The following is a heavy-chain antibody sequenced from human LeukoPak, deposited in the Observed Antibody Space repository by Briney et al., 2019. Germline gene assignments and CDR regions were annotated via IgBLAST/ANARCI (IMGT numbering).Heavy chain of an antibody. CDR3: AKGQEDHPSGYYPLGLDC. J-gene: IGHJ4*02. D-gene: IGHD3-3*01. V-gene: IGHV3-23*01. CDR2: ISGNGGET. Sequence: GGSLRLSCVASGFTFSTFPMTWVRQAPGKGLEWVSTISGNGGETKYADSVKGRFTISRDNSNNTLYLQLDSLRAEDTALYHCAKGQEDHPSGYYPLGLDCWGQGTLVTVSS. CDR1: GFTFSTFP.